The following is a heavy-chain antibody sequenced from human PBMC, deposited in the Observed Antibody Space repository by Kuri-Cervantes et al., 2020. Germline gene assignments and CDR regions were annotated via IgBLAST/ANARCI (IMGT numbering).Heavy chain of an antibody. J-gene: IGHJ5*02. CDR2: IYHSGST. CDR3: AREGYYDSSGYNWFDP. V-gene: IGHV4-38-2*02. D-gene: IGHD3-22*01. CDR1: GYSISSGYY. Sequence: SQTLSLTCAVSGYSISSGYYWGWIRQPPGKGLEWIGSIYHSGSTYYNPSLKSRVTISVDTSKNQFSLKLSSVTAADTAVYYCAREGYYDSSGYNWFDPWGQGTLVTVSS.